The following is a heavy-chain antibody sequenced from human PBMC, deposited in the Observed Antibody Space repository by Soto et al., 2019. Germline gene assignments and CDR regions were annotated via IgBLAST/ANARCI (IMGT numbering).Heavy chain of an antibody. CDR1: GFTFSSYA. D-gene: IGHD3-10*01. CDR3: ARDLRGGYYGSGSSYYGMDV. V-gene: IGHV3-23*01. CDR2: ISGSGGST. Sequence: GWSLRLSCAASGFTFSSYAMSWVRQAPGKGLEWVSAISGSGGSTYYADSVKGRFTISRDNSKNTLYLQMNSLRAEDTAVYYCARDLRGGYYGSGSSYYGMDVLGQGTTVTVSS. J-gene: IGHJ6*02.